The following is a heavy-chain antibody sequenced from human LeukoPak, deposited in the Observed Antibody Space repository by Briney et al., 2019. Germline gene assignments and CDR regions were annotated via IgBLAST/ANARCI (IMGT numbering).Heavy chain of an antibody. D-gene: IGHD2-15*01. CDR2: IYPGDADT. Sequence: GESLKISCKGSGYSFATYFIGWVRQEPGKGLEWMGMIYPGDADTRYSPSFQGQVTISADKSISTAYLQWSSLKASDTAIYFCARLGLMRYCSGGNCHPDYWGQGTLVTVSS. J-gene: IGHJ4*02. CDR3: ARLGLMRYCSGGNCHPDY. CDR1: GYSFATYF. V-gene: IGHV5-51*01.